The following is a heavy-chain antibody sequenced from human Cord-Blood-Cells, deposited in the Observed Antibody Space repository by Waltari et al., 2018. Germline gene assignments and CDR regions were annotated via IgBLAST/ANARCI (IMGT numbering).Heavy chain of an antibody. CDR2: FDPEDGET. J-gene: IGHJ6*02. D-gene: IGHD4-4*01. CDR1: GYPLTELP. V-gene: IGHV1-24*01. CDR3: ATGDYSNYYYYGMDV. Sequence: QVQLVQSGAEVKKPGASVKVSCKVSGYPLTELPMHWVRQATGNGLEWVGGFDPEDGETIYAQKFQGRVTMTEDTSTDTAYMELSSLRSEDTAVYYCATGDYSNYYYYGMDVWGQGTTVTVSS.